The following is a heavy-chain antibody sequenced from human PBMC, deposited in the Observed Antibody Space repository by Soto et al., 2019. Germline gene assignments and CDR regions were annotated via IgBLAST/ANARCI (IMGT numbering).Heavy chain of an antibody. V-gene: IGHV1-46*01. CDR2: VNPSGGST. D-gene: IGHD2-15*01. CDR1: GYIFTAYS. CDR3: AREENCSDGICYSEYFQR. J-gene: IGHJ1*01. Sequence: ASEKVSCKASGYIFTAYSMHWVRQAPGQGLEWMGVVNPSGGSTNYAQKFQGRITMTRDTSTSTVYVDLSSLTSEDTSVYYCAREENCSDGICYSEYFQRWGQGTLVTVSS.